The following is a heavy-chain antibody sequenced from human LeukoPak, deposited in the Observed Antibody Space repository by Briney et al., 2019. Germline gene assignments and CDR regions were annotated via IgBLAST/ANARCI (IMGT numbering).Heavy chain of an antibody. CDR3: AREYSY. J-gene: IGHJ4*02. V-gene: IGHV3-48*02. CDR1: GFTFSSYS. CDR2: ISSSSGTI. Sequence: GGSLRLSCSASGFTFSSYSMNWVRQAPGKGLEWVSYISSSSGTIYYADSVRGRFTISRDNAKNSLYLQMNSLRDEDTAMYYCAREYSYWGQGTLVTVSS. D-gene: IGHD5-12*01.